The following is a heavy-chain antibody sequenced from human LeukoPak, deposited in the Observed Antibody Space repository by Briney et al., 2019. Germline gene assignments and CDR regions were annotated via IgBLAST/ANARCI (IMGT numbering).Heavy chain of an antibody. V-gene: IGHV4-4*02. CDR2: IYHSGST. J-gene: IGHJ4*02. CDR1: GGSISSSNW. D-gene: IGHD6-19*01. Sequence: SSETLSLTCAVSGGSISSSNWWSWVRPPPGKGLEWIGEIYHSGSTNYNPSLKSRVTISVHKSKKQFTLKLSSVTAADTAVYYCARLGYSSGWYYFDYWGQGTLVTVSS. CDR3: ARLGYSSGWYYFDY.